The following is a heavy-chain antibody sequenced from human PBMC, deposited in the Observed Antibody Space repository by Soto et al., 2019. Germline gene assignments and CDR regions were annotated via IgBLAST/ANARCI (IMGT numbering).Heavy chain of an antibody. CDR3: TTRGVAVAGDYYYYGMDV. CDR1: GFTFSNSL. CDR2: IKSKTDGGTT. J-gene: IGHJ6*02. D-gene: IGHD6-19*01. Sequence: PGGSLRLSCAASGFTFSNSLMNWVRQAPGKGLEWVGRIKSKTDGGTTDYAAPVKGRFTISRDDSKNTLYLQMNSLKTEDTAVYYCTTRGVAVAGDYYYYGMDVWGQGTTVTVSS. V-gene: IGHV3-15*07.